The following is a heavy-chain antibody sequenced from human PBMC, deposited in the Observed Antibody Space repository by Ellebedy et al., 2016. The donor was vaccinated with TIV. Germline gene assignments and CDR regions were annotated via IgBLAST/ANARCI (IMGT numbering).Heavy chain of an antibody. J-gene: IGHJ4*02. CDR2: IYPGDSDT. V-gene: IGHV5-51*01. CDR1: GYSFSNYW. D-gene: IGHD3-10*01. CDR3: ARRGSGLSIDY. Sequence: GGSLRLXXKGSGYSFSNYWIVWVRQMPGKGLEWMGIIYPGDSDTRYSLSFQGQVTISADKSISSAYLQWSSLKASDTAMYYCARRGSGLSIDYWGQGTLVTVSS.